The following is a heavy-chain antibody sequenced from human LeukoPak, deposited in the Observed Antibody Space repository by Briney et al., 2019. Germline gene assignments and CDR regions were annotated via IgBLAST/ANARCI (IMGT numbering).Heavy chain of an antibody. V-gene: IGHV4-59*01. CDR3: AGGLGSDWHYDY. CDR2: IYSTGIT. J-gene: IGHJ4*02. Sequence: SETLSLTCTVSGGFINSYHWAWMRQPPGKGLEWIGNIYSTGITYYTPSLMRRLSISVDTSKNHFSLRLHSVTAADTAVYYCAGGLGSDWHYDYWGQGSLVTVSS. CDR1: GGFINSYH. D-gene: IGHD3-9*01.